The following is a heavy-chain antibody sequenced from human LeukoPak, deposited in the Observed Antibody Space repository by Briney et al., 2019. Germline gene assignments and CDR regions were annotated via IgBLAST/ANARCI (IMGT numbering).Heavy chain of an antibody. D-gene: IGHD2-8*02. V-gene: IGHV3-23*01. CDR3: AKATAYWAPPYYFAY. CDR2: ISGSGAST. J-gene: IGHJ4*02. Sequence: GGSLRLSCVASGFTFSSYAMSWVRQAPGKGLEWVSVISGSGASTYYADSVKGRFTISRDNSKNTLYLQMNSLRVEDTAVYYCAKATAYWAPPYYFAYWGQGTLVTVSS. CDR1: GFTFSSYA.